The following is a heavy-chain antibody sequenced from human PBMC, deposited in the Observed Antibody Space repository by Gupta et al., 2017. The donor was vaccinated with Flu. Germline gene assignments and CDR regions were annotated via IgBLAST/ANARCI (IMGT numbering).Heavy chain of an antibody. CDR3: ARGYYHANDV. J-gene: IGHJ6*02. V-gene: IGHV3-48*02. Sequence: EVQLVESGGGLVQPGGSLRLSCVASGFSFSSYNMNWVRQAPGKGLEWVSHIINSGTSIYYADSVKGRFTISRDNAKNSLYLQMNSLRDEDTAVYYCARGYYHANDVWGQGTTVTVS. CDR2: IINSGTSI. CDR1: GFSFSSYN.